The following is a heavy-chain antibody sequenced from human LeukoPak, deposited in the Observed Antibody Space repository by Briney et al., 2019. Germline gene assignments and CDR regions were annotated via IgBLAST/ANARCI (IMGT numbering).Heavy chain of an antibody. CDR2: IIPIFGTA. Sequence: SVKVSCKASGYTFTSYGISWVRQAPGQGLEWMGGIIPIFGTANYAQKFQGRVTITADKSTSTAYMELSSLRSEDTAVYYCARDNYYDSSGSIDYWGQGTLVTVSS. J-gene: IGHJ4*02. CDR1: GYTFTSYG. D-gene: IGHD3-22*01. V-gene: IGHV1-69*06. CDR3: ARDNYYDSSGSIDY.